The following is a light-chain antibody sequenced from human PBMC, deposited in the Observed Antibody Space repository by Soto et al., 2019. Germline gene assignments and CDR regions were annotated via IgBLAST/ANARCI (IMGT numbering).Light chain of an antibody. V-gene: IGKV3-20*01. CDR2: GAS. CDR1: QSVSNNY. CDR3: QQYGSSGT. J-gene: IGKJ1*01. Sequence: DIVLTQSPGTLSLSPGERATLSCRASQSVSNNYLAWYQQKPGQARRLLIYGASNRATGIPDRFSGSGSGTDFTLTISRLEPEDFAVYYCQQYGSSGTLGQGTKVDI.